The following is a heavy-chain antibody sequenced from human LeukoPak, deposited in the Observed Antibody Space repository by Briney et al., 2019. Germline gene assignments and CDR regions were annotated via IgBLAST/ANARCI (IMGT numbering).Heavy chain of an antibody. V-gene: IGHV4-39*07. CDR1: GGSFSSGTYY. Sequence: SETLSLTCTVSGGSFSSGTYYWVWVRQPPGKGLEWIGTIYYSGTTYYNPSLKSRVTISIDTSKNHFSLKLSSVTAADTAIYYCARDFSSSSTVYYYYYMDVWGKGTTVTVSS. D-gene: IGHD6-6*01. CDR3: ARDFSSSSTVYYYYYMDV. J-gene: IGHJ6*03. CDR2: IYYSGTT.